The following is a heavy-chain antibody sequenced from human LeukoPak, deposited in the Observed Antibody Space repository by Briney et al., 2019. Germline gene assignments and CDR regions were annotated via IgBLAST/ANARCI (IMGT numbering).Heavy chain of an antibody. CDR2: CNHNGST. CDR3: ASGPGIAAAGNQDKDNWFDP. D-gene: IGHD6-13*01. V-gene: IGHV4-39*07. CDR1: GGPISSGGYY. Sequence: SETLSLTCTVSGGPISSGGYYWSWIRQPPGEGLEWSGECNHNGSTIYDPSLKSRVTISVDTSKNQFSLKLSSVTAADTAVYYCASGPGIAAAGNQDKDNWFDPWGQGTLVTVSS. J-gene: IGHJ5*02.